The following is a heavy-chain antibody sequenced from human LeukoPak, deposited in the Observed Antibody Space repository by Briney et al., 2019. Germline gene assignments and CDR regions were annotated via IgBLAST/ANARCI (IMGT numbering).Heavy chain of an antibody. J-gene: IGHJ4*02. D-gene: IGHD1-1*01. CDR3: AKAVKNWNSYYFDY. CDR1: GFTFSSYS. V-gene: IGHV3-23*01. Sequence: GGSLRLSCAASGFTFSSYSMNWVRQAPGKGLEWVSAISGSGGSTYYADSVKGRFTISRDNSKNTLYLQMNSLRAVDTAVYYCAKAVKNWNSYYFDYWGQGTLVTVSS. CDR2: ISGSGGST.